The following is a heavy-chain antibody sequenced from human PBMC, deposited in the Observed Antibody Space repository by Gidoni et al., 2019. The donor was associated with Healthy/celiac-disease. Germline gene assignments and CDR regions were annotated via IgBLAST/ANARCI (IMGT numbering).Heavy chain of an antibody. J-gene: IGHJ2*01. D-gene: IGHD2-15*01. CDR3: ARDIVVVVAATIVDWYFDL. V-gene: IGHV3-7*01. Sequence: EVQLLESGGGLVQPGGSLRLSCEASGFSFSNYWMSWVRQAPGKGLEWVANIKPDGSEKYYVDSLKGRFTISRDNAQNSLYLQMNSLRAEDTAVYYCARDIVVVVAATIVDWYFDLWGRGTLVTVSS. CDR2: IKPDGSEK. CDR1: GFSFSNYW.